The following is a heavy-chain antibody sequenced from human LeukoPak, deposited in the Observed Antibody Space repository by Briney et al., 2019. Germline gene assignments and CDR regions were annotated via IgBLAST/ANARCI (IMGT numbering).Heavy chain of an antibody. J-gene: IGHJ4*02. CDR2: ISDVGGNS. CDR3: AKLEKIGYCSSTSCKYFDY. V-gene: IGHV3-23*01. CDR1: GFTFGSYA. Sequence: GGSLRLSCAASGFTFGSYAMSWVRQAPGKGLEWVSDISDVGGNSYYADSVKGRFTISRDNSKNTLYVQMNSLSAEDTAVYYCAKLEKIGYCSSTSCKYFDYWGQGTLVTVSS. D-gene: IGHD2-2*01.